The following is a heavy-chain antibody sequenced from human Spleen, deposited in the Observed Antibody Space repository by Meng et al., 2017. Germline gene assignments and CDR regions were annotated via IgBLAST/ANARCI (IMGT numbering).Heavy chain of an antibody. Sequence: GGSLRLSCAASGFTFSTYWMHWVRQAPGKGLVWVSRINSDGSSTSYADSVKGRFTISRDNAKNTLYLQINSLRAEDTAVYYCARPECGGGSCYMYWGQGNLVTVSS. CDR1: GFTFSTYW. D-gene: IGHD2-15*01. V-gene: IGHV3-74*01. J-gene: IGHJ4*02. CDR2: INSDGSST. CDR3: ARPECGGGSCYMY.